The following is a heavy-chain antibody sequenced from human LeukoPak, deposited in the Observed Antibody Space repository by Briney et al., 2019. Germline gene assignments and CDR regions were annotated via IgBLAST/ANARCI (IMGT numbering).Heavy chain of an antibody. CDR1: GFTFSSYA. CDR2: ISGSGGST. Sequence: PGGSLRLSCAASGFTFSSYAMSWVRQAPVKELEWVSAISGSGGSTYYADSGKGRFTISRDNSKNTLYLQMNSLRAEDTAVYYCAKDLRGYGDDFDYWGQGTLVTVSS. D-gene: IGHD4-17*01. CDR3: AKDLRGYGDDFDY. V-gene: IGHV3-23*01. J-gene: IGHJ4*02.